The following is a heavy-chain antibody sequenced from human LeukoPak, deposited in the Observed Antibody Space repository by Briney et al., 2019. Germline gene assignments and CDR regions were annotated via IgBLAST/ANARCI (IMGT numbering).Heavy chain of an antibody. D-gene: IGHD1-26*01. Sequence: PGGSLRLSCAASEFTFNKYWMSWVRQAPGKGLEWVANIKQDGSERYYVDSVMGRFTISRDNAKNSLYLQMNSLRAEDTAVYYCARDPGLEVGATWLDYWGQGTLVTVSS. CDR2: IKQDGSER. CDR3: ARDPGLEVGATWLDY. J-gene: IGHJ4*02. V-gene: IGHV3-7*01. CDR1: EFTFNKYW.